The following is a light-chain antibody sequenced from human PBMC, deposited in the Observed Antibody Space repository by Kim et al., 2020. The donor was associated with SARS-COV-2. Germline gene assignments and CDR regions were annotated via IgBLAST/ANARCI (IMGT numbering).Light chain of an antibody. Sequence: VSPGQTASITCSGYKLGDKYACWYQQKPGQSPVLVIYQDSKRPSGIPERFSGSNSGNTATLTISGTQAMDEADYYCQAWDSSTAVFGGGTKLTVL. CDR2: QDS. CDR1: KLGDKY. CDR3: QAWDSSTAV. J-gene: IGLJ3*02. V-gene: IGLV3-1*01.